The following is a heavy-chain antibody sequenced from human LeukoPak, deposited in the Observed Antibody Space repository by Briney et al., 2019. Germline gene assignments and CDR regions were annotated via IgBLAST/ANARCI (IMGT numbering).Heavy chain of an antibody. CDR2: FHYSGST. D-gene: IGHD2-21*02. CDR1: GGSISSGGYY. Sequence: SQTLSLTCTVSGGSISSGGYYWSWIRQHPGKGLEWIVYFHYSGSTFYNPSLKSRVTIFLYTSKNQFSLTLSSVTAADTAVYYCARERNCGGDCYSSWFDLWGQGTLVTVSS. J-gene: IGHJ5*02. V-gene: IGHV4-31*03. CDR3: ARERNCGGDCYSSWFDL.